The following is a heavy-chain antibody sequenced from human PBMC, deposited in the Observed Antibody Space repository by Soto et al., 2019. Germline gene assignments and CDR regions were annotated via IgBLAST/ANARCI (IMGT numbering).Heavy chain of an antibody. CDR2: INSDGSST. J-gene: IGHJ4*02. CDR1: GFTFSSDW. V-gene: IGHV3-74*01. CDR3: ASPVVTGY. D-gene: IGHD2-15*01. Sequence: EVQLVESGGGLVQPGGSLRLSCAASGFTFSSDWMHWVRQAPGKGLVWVSRINSDGSSTSYADSVKGRFTISRDNAKNTLYLKMNSLSAEDTAVYDCASPVVTGYWGQGTPVTVSS.